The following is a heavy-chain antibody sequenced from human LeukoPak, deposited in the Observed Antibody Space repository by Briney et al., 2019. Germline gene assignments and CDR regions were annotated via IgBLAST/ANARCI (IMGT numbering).Heavy chain of an antibody. CDR3: ARDYYDSSGYLNPNAFDI. CDR1: GFTFSSYS. Sequence: GGSLRLSCAASGFTFSSYSMNWVRQAPGKGLEWVSYISSSSSTIYYADSVKGRFTISRDNVKNSLYLQMNSLRDEDTAVYYCARDYYDSSGYLNPNAFDIWGQGTMVTVSS. CDR2: ISSSSSTI. D-gene: IGHD3-22*01. V-gene: IGHV3-48*02. J-gene: IGHJ3*02.